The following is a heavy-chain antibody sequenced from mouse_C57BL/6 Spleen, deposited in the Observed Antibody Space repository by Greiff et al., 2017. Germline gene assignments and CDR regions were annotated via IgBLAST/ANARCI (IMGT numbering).Heavy chain of an antibody. V-gene: IGHV5-4*01. CDR2: ISDGGSYT. Sequence: VQGVESGGGLVKPGGSLKLSCAASGFTFSSYAMSWVRQTPEKRLEWVATISDGGSYTYYPDNVKGRFTISRDNAKNNLYLQMSHLKSEDTAMYYCARGITTVVATDAMDYWGQGTSVTVSS. CDR3: ARGITTVVATDAMDY. CDR1: GFTFSSYA. D-gene: IGHD1-1*01. J-gene: IGHJ4*01.